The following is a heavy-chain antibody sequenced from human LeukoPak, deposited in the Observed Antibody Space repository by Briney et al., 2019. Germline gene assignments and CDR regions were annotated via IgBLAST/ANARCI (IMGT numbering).Heavy chain of an antibody. CDR2: INPSGGST. CDR1: GYTFTSYY. CDR3: ARDQFCSGSSCYLFDY. J-gene: IGHJ4*02. V-gene: IGHV1-46*01. D-gene: IGHD2-15*01. Sequence: GASVKVSCKASGYTFTSYYMHWVRQAPEQGLEWMGIINPSGGSTSYAQKFQGRVTMTRDTSTSTVYMELSSLRSEDTAVYYCARDQFCSGSSCYLFDYWGQGTLVTVSS.